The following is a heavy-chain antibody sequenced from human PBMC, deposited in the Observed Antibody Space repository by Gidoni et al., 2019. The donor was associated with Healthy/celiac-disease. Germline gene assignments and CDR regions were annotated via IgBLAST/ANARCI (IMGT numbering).Heavy chain of an antibody. CDR3: ARDNSEAVAGTPGPSFDY. CDR2: LYYSGST. D-gene: IGHD6-19*01. Sequence: QVQLQESGPGLVKPSQTLSLTCTVSGGSIRSGGYYWGWIRQHPGKGLEWIGYLYYSGSTYYNPSLKIRVTISVDTSKNQFSLKLSSVTAADTAVYYCARDNSEAVAGTPGPSFDYWGQGTLVTVSS. CDR1: GGSIRSGGYY. V-gene: IGHV4-31*03. J-gene: IGHJ4*02.